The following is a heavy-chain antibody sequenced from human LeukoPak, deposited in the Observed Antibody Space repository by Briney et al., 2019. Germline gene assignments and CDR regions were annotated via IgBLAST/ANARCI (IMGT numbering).Heavy chain of an antibody. V-gene: IGHV4-34*01. CDR1: GGSFSGYY. CDR2: INHSGST. Sequence: SETLSLTCAVYGGSFSGYYWSWIRQPPGKGLEWIGEINHSGSTNYNPSLKSRVTISVDTTNNHFSLKLSSVTAADTAVYYFARARQTAYCSSTSCYGHRDYYMDVWGKGTTVTVSS. CDR3: ARARQTAYCSSTSCYGHRDYYMDV. J-gene: IGHJ6*03. D-gene: IGHD2-2*01.